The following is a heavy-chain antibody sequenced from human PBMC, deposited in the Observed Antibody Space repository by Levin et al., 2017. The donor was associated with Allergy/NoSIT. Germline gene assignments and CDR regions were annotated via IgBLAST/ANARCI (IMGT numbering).Heavy chain of an antibody. J-gene: IGHJ4*02. V-gene: IGHV3-74*01. D-gene: IGHD1-14*01. CDR3: LTLYKSALDC. CDR1: GFRFSGYW. Sequence: LSLTCAASGFRFSGYWMDWVRQAPGKGLVWVSRIKSDGSSTNYADSVKGRFTISRDNAKNTLYLQMNSLRNEDTAVYYCLTLYKSALDCWGRGTLVSVSS. CDR2: IKSDGSST.